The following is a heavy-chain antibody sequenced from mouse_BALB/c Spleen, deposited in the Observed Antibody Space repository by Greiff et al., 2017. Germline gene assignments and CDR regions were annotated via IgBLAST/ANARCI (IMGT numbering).Heavy chain of an antibody. CDR1: GFAFSSYD. V-gene: IGHV5-12-1*01. D-gene: IGHD1-1*01. CDR2: ISSGGGST. CDR3: ASYGSSSY. Sequence: EVKVVESGGGLVKPGGSLKLSCAASGFAFSSYDMSWVRQTPEKRLEWVAYISSGGGSTYYPDTVKGRFTISRDNAKNTLYLQMSSLKSEDTAMYYCASYGSSSYWGQGTTLTVSS. J-gene: IGHJ2*01.